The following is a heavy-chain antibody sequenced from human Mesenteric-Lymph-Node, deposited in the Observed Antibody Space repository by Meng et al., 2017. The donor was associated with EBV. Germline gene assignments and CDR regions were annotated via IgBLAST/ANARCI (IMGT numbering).Heavy chain of an antibody. Sequence: QVQLKESGPGLVKPSGTLSLTCAVSGGSITSNWWSWVRQPPGKGLEWIGEIHHSGSTHYNPSLKSRVTVSVDKSKSLFSLSLSSMTAADTAMYYCASYATLDPISWGQGTLVTVSS. CDR2: IHHSGST. J-gene: IGHJ4*02. CDR1: GGSITSNW. CDR3: ASYATLDPIS. V-gene: IGHV4-4*02. D-gene: IGHD1-1*01.